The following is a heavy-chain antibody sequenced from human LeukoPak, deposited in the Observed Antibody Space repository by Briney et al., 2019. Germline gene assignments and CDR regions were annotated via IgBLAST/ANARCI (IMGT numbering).Heavy chain of an antibody. CDR2: IYYSGST. CDR1: GVSISSYY. J-gene: IGHJ4*02. D-gene: IGHD3-9*01. Sequence: SETLSLTCTVSGVSISSYYWSWIRQPPGKGLEWIGYIYYSGSTNYNPSLKSRVTISVDTSKNQFSLKLSSVTAADTAVYYCARLTGVSSFDYWGQGTLVTVSS. V-gene: IGHV4-59*08. CDR3: ARLTGVSSFDY.